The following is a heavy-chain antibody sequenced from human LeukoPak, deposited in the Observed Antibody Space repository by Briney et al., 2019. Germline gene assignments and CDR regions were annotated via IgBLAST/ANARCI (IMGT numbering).Heavy chain of an antibody. V-gene: IGHV4-61*01. CDR2: IYYSGST. D-gene: IGHD6-13*01. CDR1: GYSISSGYY. CDR3: ARAGLGSSYFDY. Sequence: PSETLSLTYTVSGYSISSGYYWGWIRQPPGKGLEWIGYIYYSGSTNYNPSLKSRVTISVDTSKNQFSLKLSSVTAADTAVYYCARAGLGSSYFDYWGQGTLVTVSS. J-gene: IGHJ4*02.